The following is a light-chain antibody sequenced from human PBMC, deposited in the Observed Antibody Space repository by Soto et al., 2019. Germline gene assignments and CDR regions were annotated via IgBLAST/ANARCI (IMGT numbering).Light chain of an antibody. J-gene: IGLJ2*01. CDR1: SSDVGGYNY. CDR2: DVS. V-gene: IGLV2-14*01. CDR3: SSYTRSSTLYVV. Sequence: QSVLTQPASVSGSPGQSITISCTGTSSDVGGYNYVSWYQQHPGKPPKLMIYDVSNRPSGVSNRFSGSKSGNTASLTISGLQAEDEADYYCSSYTRSSTLYVVFAGGTKVTVL.